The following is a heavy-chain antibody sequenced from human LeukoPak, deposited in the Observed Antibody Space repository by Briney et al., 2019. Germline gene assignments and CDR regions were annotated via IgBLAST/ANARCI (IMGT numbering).Heavy chain of an antibody. V-gene: IGHV4-59*01. CDR1: GGSISSYY. CDR2: IYYSGST. D-gene: IGHD6-13*01. Sequence: PSETLSLTCTVSGGSISSYYWSWIRQPPGKGLEWIGYIYYSGSTNYNPSLKSRVTISVDTSKDQFSLKLSSVTAADTAVYYCARGAGGYSSSWYSNFDYWGQGTLVTVSS. J-gene: IGHJ4*02. CDR3: ARGAGGYSSSWYSNFDY.